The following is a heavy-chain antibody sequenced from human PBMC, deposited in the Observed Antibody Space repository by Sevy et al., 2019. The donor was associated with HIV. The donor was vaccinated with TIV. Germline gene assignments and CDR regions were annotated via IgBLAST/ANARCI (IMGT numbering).Heavy chain of an antibody. CDR1: GFTFSGNW. CDR2: IKEDGSEK. V-gene: IGHV3-7*01. CDR3: ARDAGYCSSTSCYRGDYFDY. D-gene: IGHD2-2*02. Sequence: GGSLRLSCAASGFTFSGNWMSWVRQAPGKGLEWVADIKEDGSEKYYVDSVKGRFTISRDNAKKSLYLKMNNLRAEDTAEYYCARDAGYCSSTSCYRGDYFDYWGQGTLVTVSS. J-gene: IGHJ4*02.